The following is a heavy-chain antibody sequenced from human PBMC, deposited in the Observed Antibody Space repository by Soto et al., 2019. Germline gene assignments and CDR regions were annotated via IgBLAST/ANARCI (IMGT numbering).Heavy chain of an antibody. CDR2: IYYSGST. Sequence: SETLSLTCTVSGGSISSSSYYWGWIRQPPGKGLEWIGSIYYSGSTYYNPSLKSRVTISVDTSKNQFSLKLSSATAADTAVYYCARLVSLFDFWSGYYSGWFDPWGQGTLVTVSS. CDR1: GGSISSSSYY. CDR3: ARLVSLFDFWSGYYSGWFDP. D-gene: IGHD3-3*01. V-gene: IGHV4-39*01. J-gene: IGHJ5*02.